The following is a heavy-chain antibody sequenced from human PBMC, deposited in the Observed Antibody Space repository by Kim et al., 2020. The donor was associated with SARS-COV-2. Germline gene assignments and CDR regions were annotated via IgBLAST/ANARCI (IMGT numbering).Heavy chain of an antibody. CDR3: AKDQYYYDSSGYYEYFQH. CDR2: ISGSGGST. J-gene: IGHJ1*01. V-gene: IGHV3-23*01. CDR1: GFTFSSYA. Sequence: GGSLRLSCAASGFTFSSYAMSWVRQAPGKGLEWVSAISGSGGSTYYADSVKGRFTISRDNSKNTLYLQMNSLRAEDTAVYYCAKDQYYYDSSGYYEYFQHWGQGTLVTVSS. D-gene: IGHD3-22*01.